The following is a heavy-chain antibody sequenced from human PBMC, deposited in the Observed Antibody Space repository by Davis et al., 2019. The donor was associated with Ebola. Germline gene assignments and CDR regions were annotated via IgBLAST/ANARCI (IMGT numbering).Heavy chain of an antibody. D-gene: IGHD3-22*01. CDR3: ARGGVPYYYDSSGYYYGEVLYYFDY. Sequence: GSLRLSCAASGFTFSNAWMSWVRQAPGKGLEWIGYIYYSGSTNYNPSLKSRVTISVDTSKNQFSLKLSSVTAADTAVYYCARGGVPYYYDSSGYYYGEVLYYFDYWGQGTLVTVS. J-gene: IGHJ4*02. CDR1: GFTFSNAW. CDR2: IYYSGST. V-gene: IGHV4-59*01.